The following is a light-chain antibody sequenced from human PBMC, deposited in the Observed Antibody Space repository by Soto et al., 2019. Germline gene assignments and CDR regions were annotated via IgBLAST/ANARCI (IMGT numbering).Light chain of an antibody. CDR1: QSVSGD. CDR2: DAS. J-gene: IGKJ5*01. CDR3: QQRSNWPPT. Sequence: EIVLTQSPATLSVSPGERATLSCRASQSVSGDLAWYHHKPGQAPRLLIYDASTRALDTPARFAGSGSGTEFTLTISSLQSEDFAVYYCQQRSNWPPTFGQGTRLEI. V-gene: IGKV3-15*01.